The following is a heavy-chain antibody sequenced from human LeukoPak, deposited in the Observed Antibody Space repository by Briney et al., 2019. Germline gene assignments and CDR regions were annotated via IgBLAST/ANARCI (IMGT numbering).Heavy chain of an antibody. D-gene: IGHD2-15*01. Sequence: ASVKVSCKASGYTFTSYYMHWVRQAPGQGLEWMGIINPSGGSTSYAQKFHGRVTMTKDTSTSTVYMELSSLRSEDTAVYYCAREGVDRVGATGYDVVVVAATQDFDYWGQGTLVTVSS. V-gene: IGHV1-46*01. J-gene: IGHJ4*02. CDR3: AREGVDRVGATGYDVVVVAATQDFDY. CDR1: GYTFTSYY. CDR2: INPSGGST.